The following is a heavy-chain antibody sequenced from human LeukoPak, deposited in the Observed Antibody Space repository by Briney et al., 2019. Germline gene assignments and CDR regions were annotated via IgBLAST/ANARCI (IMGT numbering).Heavy chain of an antibody. CDR2: ISGSGGYT. V-gene: IGHV3-23*01. CDR3: ARESLSLVDY. J-gene: IGHJ4*02. CDR1: GFTFSTYA. Sequence: GGSLSLPCAASGFTFSTYAMNWVRQAPGKGLEWVSGISGSGGYTYYADSVKGQFTISRDNSKNTLFLQMNSLRAEDTAVYYCARESLSLVDYWGQGTLVTVSS.